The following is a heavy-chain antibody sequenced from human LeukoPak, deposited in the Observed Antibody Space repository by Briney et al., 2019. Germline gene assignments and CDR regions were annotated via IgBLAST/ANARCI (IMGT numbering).Heavy chain of an antibody. CDR3: ARSSKVGATADY. V-gene: IGHV4-34*01. J-gene: IGHJ4*02. CDR2: INHSGST. Sequence: SETLSLTCAVYGGSFSGYYRSWIRQPPGKGLEWIGEINHSGSTNYNPSPKSRVTISVDTSKNQFSLKLSSVTAADTAVYYCARSSKVGATADYWGQGTLVTVSS. CDR1: GGSFSGYY. D-gene: IGHD1-26*01.